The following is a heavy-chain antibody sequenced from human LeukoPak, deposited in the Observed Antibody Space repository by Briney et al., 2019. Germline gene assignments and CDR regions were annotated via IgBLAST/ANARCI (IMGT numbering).Heavy chain of an antibody. D-gene: IGHD4-11*01. CDR2: INPNSGVT. V-gene: IGHV1-2*02. Sequence: GASVKVSCKASGYTFTGYYMHWVRQAPGQGLEWMGWINPNSGVTNYAQKFQDRVTMTEDTSTDTAYMELSSLRSEDTAVYYCATGRGDDYSNYAVRFYFDYWGQGTLVTVSS. J-gene: IGHJ4*02. CDR1: GYTFTGYY. CDR3: ATGRGDDYSNYAVRFYFDY.